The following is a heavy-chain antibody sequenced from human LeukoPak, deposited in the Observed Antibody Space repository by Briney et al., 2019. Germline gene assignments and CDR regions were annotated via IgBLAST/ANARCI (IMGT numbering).Heavy chain of an antibody. CDR1: GFTFSSYG. CDR2: ISYDGSNK. J-gene: IGHJ4*02. V-gene: IGHV3-30*18. CDR3: ANEGATDTAMVQFDY. Sequence: GGSLRLSCAASGFTFSSYGMHWVRQAPGKGLEWVAVISYDGSNKYYADSVKGRFTISRDNSKNTLYLQMNSLRAEDTAVYYCANEGATDTAMVQFDYWGQGTLVTVSS. D-gene: IGHD5-18*01.